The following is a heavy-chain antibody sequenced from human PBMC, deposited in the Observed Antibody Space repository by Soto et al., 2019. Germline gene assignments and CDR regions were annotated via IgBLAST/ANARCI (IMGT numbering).Heavy chain of an antibody. CDR3: STVGRTFLQIPRNDF. V-gene: IGHV3-15*01. D-gene: IGHD3-3*02. Sequence: PGGSLRLSCVSSGFTFQKAWMSWVRQAPGKGLQWVGQLKSVTDGGTRDYAAPVRGRFLISRDDSKRTVYLQMTRLKAEDSGLYFCSTVGRTFLQIPRNDFWGQGTLVTVSS. CDR2: LKSVTDGGTR. CDR1: GFTFQKAW. J-gene: IGHJ4*01.